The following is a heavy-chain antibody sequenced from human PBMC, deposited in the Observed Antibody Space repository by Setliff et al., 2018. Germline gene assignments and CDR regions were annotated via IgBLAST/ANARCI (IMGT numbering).Heavy chain of an antibody. CDR3: ALEYSNSSPTVYYYMDV. CDR2: ISXXXXXX. V-gene: IGHV1-18*01. CDR1: GYTFTSYG. D-gene: IGHD6-6*01. Sequence: ASVKVSCKASGYTFTSYGISWVRQAPGQGLEWMGWISXXXXXXXXXXXXQGXXTITADNSTSTAYMELSRLTSEDTAVYYCALEYSNSSPTVYYYMDVWGKGTTVTVSS. J-gene: IGHJ6*03.